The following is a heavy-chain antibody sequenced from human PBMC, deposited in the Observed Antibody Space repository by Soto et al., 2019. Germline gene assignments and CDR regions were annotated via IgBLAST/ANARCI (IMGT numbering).Heavy chain of an antibody. J-gene: IGHJ4*02. D-gene: IGHD1-1*01. V-gene: IGHV3-23*01. Sequence: PGGSLRLSCAASGFTFTNVAMTWVRQAPGKGLEWVSTITDSGGRTDYADSVKGRFTISRDNSKSTLYLQMNNPRADDTAVYYCAKLYWNPRYFDYWGQGARVTVSS. CDR3: AKLYWNPRYFDY. CDR1: GFTFTNVA. CDR2: ITDSGGRT.